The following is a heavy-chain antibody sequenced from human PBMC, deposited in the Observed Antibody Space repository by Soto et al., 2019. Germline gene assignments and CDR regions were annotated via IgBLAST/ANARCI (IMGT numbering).Heavy chain of an antibody. D-gene: IGHD6-13*01. V-gene: IGHV4-39*01. CDR3: ARRLFSSSWPSYFDY. J-gene: IGHJ4*02. CDR1: GGSISSNNYY. Sequence: QLHLQESGPGLVKPSETLSLTCTVSGGSISSNNYYWGWIRQPPGKGLECIGSIYYTGSTYYNPSLKSRVTISVDTSKNQFSLKLTSVTAADTAVFYCARRLFSSSWPSYFDYWGQGTLVTVSS. CDR2: IYYTGST.